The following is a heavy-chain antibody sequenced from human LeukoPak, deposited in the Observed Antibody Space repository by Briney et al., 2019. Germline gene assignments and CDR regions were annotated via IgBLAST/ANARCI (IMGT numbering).Heavy chain of an antibody. V-gene: IGHV4-4*07. CDR3: ARGGRQTYSSSSMDY. Sequence: PSETLSLTCTVSGGSLSSYYWSWIRQPAGKGLEWIGRIYTSGSTNYNPSLKSRVTMSVDTSKNQFSLKLSSVTAADTAVYYCARGGRQTYSSSSMDYWGQGTLVTVSS. J-gene: IGHJ4*02. CDR1: GGSLSSYY. CDR2: IYTSGST. D-gene: IGHD6-6*01.